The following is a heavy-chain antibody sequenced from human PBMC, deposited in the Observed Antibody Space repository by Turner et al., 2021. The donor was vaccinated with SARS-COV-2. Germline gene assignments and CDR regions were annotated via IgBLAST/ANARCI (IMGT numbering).Heavy chain of an antibody. CDR3: ARDMGPVGRDAFDI. CDR2: IWYDGIKK. V-gene: IGHV3-33*08. J-gene: IGHJ3*02. CDR1: GFTVSSYG. D-gene: IGHD1-26*01. Sequence: QVPLVESGGGVVQPGRPLGPPWAASGFTVSSYGMHWVRQAPGKVLEWVAVIWYDGIKKYYGDSVKVRFTISRDNSKNTLYLQMNSLRAEDTAVYYCARDMGPVGRDAFDIWGQGTMVTISS.